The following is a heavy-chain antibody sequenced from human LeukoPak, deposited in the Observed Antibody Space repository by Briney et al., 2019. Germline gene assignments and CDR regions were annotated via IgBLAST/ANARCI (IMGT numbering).Heavy chain of an antibody. CDR1: GGSISSYY. CDR3: ARGLTRVDV. Sequence: SETLSLTCTVSGGSISSYYWGWIRQPPGKGLEWIGYIFYRGSTNYNPSLKSRVTMSVDTSKNKFSLKLNSVTAADTAVYYCARGLTRVDVWGQGTAVTVSS. CDR2: IFYRGST. V-gene: IGHV4-59*04. D-gene: IGHD2-21*02. J-gene: IGHJ6*02.